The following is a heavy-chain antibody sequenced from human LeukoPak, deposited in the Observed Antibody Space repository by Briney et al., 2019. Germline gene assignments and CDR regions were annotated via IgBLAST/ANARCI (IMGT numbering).Heavy chain of an antibody. CDR3: VRDAYGAHFDY. CDR1: GFTLSGYT. Sequence: GGSLRLSCIASGFTLSGYTMNWVRQAPGKGLEWVSTLTPGGDNDIHYADSVKGRFTISRDNSKNSLYLQMNSLRAGDTAVYYCVRDAYGAHFDYWGQGTLVAVSS. V-gene: IGHV3-21*06. D-gene: IGHD2-21*01. J-gene: IGHJ4*02. CDR2: LTPGGDNDI.